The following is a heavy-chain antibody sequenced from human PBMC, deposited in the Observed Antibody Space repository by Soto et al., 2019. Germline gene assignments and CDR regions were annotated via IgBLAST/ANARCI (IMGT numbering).Heavy chain of an antibody. V-gene: IGHV3-74*01. D-gene: IGHD2-15*01. CDR1: GFTFSSYW. CDR3: VRTSLVVAAATREDY. Sequence: EVQLVESGGGLVQPGGSLRLSCAASGFTFSSYWMHWVRQAPGKGLGWVSRINSDGSSTSYADSVKGRFTISIDNAKNTLYLQMNSLRAEDTAVYYCVRTSLVVAAATREDYWGQGTLVTVSS. J-gene: IGHJ4*02. CDR2: INSDGSST.